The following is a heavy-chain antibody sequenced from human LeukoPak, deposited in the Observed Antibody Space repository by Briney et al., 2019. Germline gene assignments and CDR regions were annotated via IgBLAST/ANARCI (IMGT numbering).Heavy chain of an antibody. Sequence: GESLKISCQGSGYSFTSYWIGWVRQMPGKGLEWMGIIYPGDSDTRYSPSFQGQVTISADKSISTAYLQWSSLKASDTAMYYCAAGANTVTIGHDAFDIWGQGTMVTVSS. J-gene: IGHJ3*02. CDR1: GYSFTSYW. D-gene: IGHD4-17*01. CDR3: AAGANTVTIGHDAFDI. V-gene: IGHV5-51*01. CDR2: IYPGDSDT.